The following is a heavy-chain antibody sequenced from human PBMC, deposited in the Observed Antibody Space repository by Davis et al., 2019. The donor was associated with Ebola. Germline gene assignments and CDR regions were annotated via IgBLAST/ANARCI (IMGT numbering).Heavy chain of an antibody. Sequence: GESLKISCAASGFTFSNYDMTWVRQAPGKGLDWVSRISSNGATTYYADSVKGRFTISRDNSKNTLYLQMNSLRAEDTAVYYCAKGGRIRSPGIGDKWGQGTLVTVSS. D-gene: IGHD3-10*01. CDR2: ISSNGATT. J-gene: IGHJ4*02. CDR1: GFTFSNYD. V-gene: IGHV3-23*01. CDR3: AKGGRIRSPGIGDK.